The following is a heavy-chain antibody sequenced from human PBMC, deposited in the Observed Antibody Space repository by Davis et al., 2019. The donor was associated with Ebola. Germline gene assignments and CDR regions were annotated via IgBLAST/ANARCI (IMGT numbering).Heavy chain of an antibody. J-gene: IGHJ5*02. V-gene: IGHV1-2*02. CDR3: ARGVTMIVVSNWFDP. D-gene: IGHD3-22*01. CDR2: INPNSGGT. CDR1: GYTFTGYY. Sequence: ASVKVSCKASGYTFTGYYMHWVRQAPGQGLEWMGWINPNSGGTNYAQKLQGRVTMTTDTSTSTAYMELRSLRSDDTAVYYCARGVTMIVVSNWFDPWGQGTLVTVSS.